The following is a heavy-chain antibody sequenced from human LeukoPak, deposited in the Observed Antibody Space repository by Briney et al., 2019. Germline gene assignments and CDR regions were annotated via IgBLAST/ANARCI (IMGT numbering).Heavy chain of an antibody. Sequence: ASVKVSCKVSGYTLTELSMHWVRQAPGKGLEWMGDFDPEDGETIYAQKFQGRVTMTEDTSTDTAYMELSSLRSEDTAVYYCATALLWFGELLPYGMDVWGQGTTVTVSS. CDR1: GYTLTELS. V-gene: IGHV1-24*01. J-gene: IGHJ6*02. D-gene: IGHD3-10*01. CDR2: FDPEDGET. CDR3: ATALLWFGELLPYGMDV.